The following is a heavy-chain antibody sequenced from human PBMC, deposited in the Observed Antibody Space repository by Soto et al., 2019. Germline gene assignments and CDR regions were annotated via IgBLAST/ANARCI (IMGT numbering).Heavy chain of an antibody. D-gene: IGHD2-15*01. V-gene: IGHV1-2*02. Sequence: ASVKVSCKASGYTFTGYYMHWVRQAPGQGLEWMGWINPNSGGTNYAQKFQGRVTMTRDTSISTAYMELSRLRSDDTAMYYCARDLSCPETEGLYYYYYRLDVWGQGPTVTVSS. J-gene: IGHJ6*02. CDR3: ARDLSCPETEGLYYYYYRLDV. CDR1: GYTFTGYY. CDR2: INPNSGGT.